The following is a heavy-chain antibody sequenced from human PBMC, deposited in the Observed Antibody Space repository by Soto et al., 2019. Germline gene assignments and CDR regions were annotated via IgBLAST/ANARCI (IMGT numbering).Heavy chain of an antibody. CDR2: ISAYNGNT. CDR3: ERVGSISYLYGMDV. CDR1: GYTFTSYG. V-gene: IGHV1-18*04. D-gene: IGHD3-3*01. Sequence: RASVKVSCKASGYTFTSYGISWVRQAPGQGLEWMGWISAYNGNTNYAQKLQGRVTMATDASTSTAYMELRSLRSDDTAVYYCERVGSISYLYGMDVWGQGTTVTVSS. J-gene: IGHJ6*02.